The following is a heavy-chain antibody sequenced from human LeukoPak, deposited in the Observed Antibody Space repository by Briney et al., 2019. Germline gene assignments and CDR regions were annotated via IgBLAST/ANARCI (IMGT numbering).Heavy chain of an antibody. CDR2: ISSSRSDT. D-gene: IGHD2-8*01. J-gene: IGHJ5*02. V-gene: IGHV3-11*06. CDR3: ARDNGEWRLNWFDH. Sequence: GGSLRLSCAASGFTFSDYYMSWIRQAPGKGLEWVSYISSSRSDTKYADSVKGRFTISRDNSKNTLYLQMNSLRAEDTAVYYCARDNGEWRLNWFDHWGQGTLVTVSS. CDR1: GFTFSDYY.